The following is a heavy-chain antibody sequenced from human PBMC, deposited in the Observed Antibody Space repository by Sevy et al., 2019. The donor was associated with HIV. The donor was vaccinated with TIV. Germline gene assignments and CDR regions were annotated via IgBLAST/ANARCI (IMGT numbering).Heavy chain of an antibody. CDR3: AGHYYDSTGYYFPLDY. J-gene: IGHJ4*02. CDR1: GFTFSTYT. Sequence: GGSLRLSCAASGFTFSTYTMNWVRQAPGKGLEWVAVISDDGNNKDYADSVKGRFTVSRDNSKNTLYLQMNSLRADDTAVYYCAGHYYDSTGYYFPLDYWGQGTLVTVSS. CDR2: ISDDGNNK. V-gene: IGHV3-30*04. D-gene: IGHD3-22*01.